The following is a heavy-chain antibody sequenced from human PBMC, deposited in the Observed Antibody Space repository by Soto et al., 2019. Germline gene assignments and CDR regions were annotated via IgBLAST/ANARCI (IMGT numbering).Heavy chain of an antibody. CDR2: ISYDGSKE. CDR3: ARYCNGGACYSASLDY. D-gene: IGHD2-15*01. V-gene: IGHV3-30*09. J-gene: IGHJ4*02. CDR1: PFTFRSYS. Sequence: GGSLSLSCAASPFTFRSYSMHWVRQAPGMGLEWVTSISYDGSKESYADSVKGRFAVSRDNSKNTLYLQMNSLRPEDTAVYYCARYCNGGACYSASLDYWGQGTQVTVSS.